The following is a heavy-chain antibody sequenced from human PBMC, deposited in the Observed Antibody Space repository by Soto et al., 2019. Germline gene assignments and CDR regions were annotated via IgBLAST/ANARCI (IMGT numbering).Heavy chain of an antibody. CDR3: ARHAEYFGGYVYYFDY. D-gene: IGHD3-16*01. CDR1: GGSIISSGYY. Sequence: PSETLSLTCTVSGGSIISSGYYWGWIRQGPGKGLEWIGSIYYSGSTYYNPSLKSRVTISVDTSKNQFSLKLSSVTAADTAVYYCARHAEYFGGYVYYFDYWGQGTLVTVSS. J-gene: IGHJ4*02. V-gene: IGHV4-39*01. CDR2: IYYSGST.